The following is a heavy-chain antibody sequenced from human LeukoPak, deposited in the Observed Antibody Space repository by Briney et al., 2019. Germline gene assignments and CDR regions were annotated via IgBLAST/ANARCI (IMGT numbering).Heavy chain of an antibody. CDR1: GGTFRSFT. D-gene: IGHD1-26*01. CDR3: ARGPGGSPAPFGFDY. CDR2: IIPMFGAT. V-gene: IGHV1-69*13. Sequence: SVTVSCKASGGTFRSFTINWVRQAPGQGLEWMGGIIPMFGATNYAQKFQGRVTITADESTSTAYMELSSLRSEDTAVYFCARGPGGSPAPFGFDYWGQGTLVTVSS. J-gene: IGHJ4*02.